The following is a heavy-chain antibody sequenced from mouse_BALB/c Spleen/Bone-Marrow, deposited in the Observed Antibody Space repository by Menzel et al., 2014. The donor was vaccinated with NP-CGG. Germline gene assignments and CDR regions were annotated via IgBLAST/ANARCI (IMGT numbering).Heavy chain of an antibody. CDR2: IVPANGNT. Sequence: EVQLQQSGAELVKPGASVKLSCTTSGFNIKDTYMHWVKLRPEQGLEWIGRIVPANGNTKYAPKFQGKATITADTSSNTAYLQLSSLTSEDTAVYFCAGYDYGYYFDYWGQGTTLTVSS. CDR3: AGYDYGYYFDY. J-gene: IGHJ2*01. CDR1: GFNIKDTY. D-gene: IGHD2-4*01. V-gene: IGHV14-3*02.